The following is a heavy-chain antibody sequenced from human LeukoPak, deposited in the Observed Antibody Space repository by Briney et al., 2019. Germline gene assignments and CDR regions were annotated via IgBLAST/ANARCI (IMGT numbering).Heavy chain of an antibody. V-gene: IGHV3-30*02. CDR2: IRYDGSNK. CDR3: AKPSWVQQLVLPDY. D-gene: IGHD6-13*01. Sequence: GGSLRLSCAPSGFTFSSYGMRWVRQAPGKGLEGGAFIRYDGSNKYYADSVKGRFTISRDNSKNTLYLQMNSLRAEDTAVYYCAKPSWVQQLVLPDYWGQGTLVTVSS. CDR1: GFTFSSYG. J-gene: IGHJ4*02.